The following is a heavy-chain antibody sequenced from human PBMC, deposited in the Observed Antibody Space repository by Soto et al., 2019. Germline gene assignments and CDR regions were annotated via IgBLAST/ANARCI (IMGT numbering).Heavy chain of an antibody. D-gene: IGHD1-7*01. CDR3: ARGRPNGYNWNYGGRLYFDY. CDR1: GGSFSGHY. Sequence: TSETLSLTCAVYGGSFSGHYWSWIRQPPGKGLEWIGEINHSGSTNYNPSLKSRVTISVDTSKNQFSLKLSSVTAADTAVYYCARGRPNGYNWNYGGRLYFDYWGQGTLVTVSS. CDR2: INHSGST. J-gene: IGHJ4*02. V-gene: IGHV4-34*01.